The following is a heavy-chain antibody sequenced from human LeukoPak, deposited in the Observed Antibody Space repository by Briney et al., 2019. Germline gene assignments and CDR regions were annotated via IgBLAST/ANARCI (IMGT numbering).Heavy chain of an antibody. CDR2: INHSGST. CDR1: GGSFSGYY. J-gene: IGHJ4*02. Sequence: SEPLSLTCAVYGGSFSGYYWSWIRQPPGKGLEWIGEINHSGSTNYNPSLKSRVTISVDTSKNQFSLKLSSVTAADTAVYYCARGLKALVVVAAIFDYWGQGTLVTVSS. CDR3: ARGLKALVVVAAIFDY. V-gene: IGHV4-34*01. D-gene: IGHD2-15*01.